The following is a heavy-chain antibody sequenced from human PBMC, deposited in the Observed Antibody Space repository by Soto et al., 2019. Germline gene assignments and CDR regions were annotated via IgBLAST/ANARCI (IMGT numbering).Heavy chain of an antibody. V-gene: IGHV5-51*01. CDR2: IYPGDSDT. Sequence: GESMKISCKGSGYSFTSYWIGWVRQMPGKGLEWVGIIYPGDSDTRYSPSFQGQVTISADKSISTAYLQWSSLKASDTAMYYCARGGYYDSSGYSSYYYYYGMDVWGQGTTVTVSS. CDR3: ARGGYYDSSGYSSYYYYYGMDV. D-gene: IGHD3-22*01. J-gene: IGHJ6*02. CDR1: GYSFTSYW.